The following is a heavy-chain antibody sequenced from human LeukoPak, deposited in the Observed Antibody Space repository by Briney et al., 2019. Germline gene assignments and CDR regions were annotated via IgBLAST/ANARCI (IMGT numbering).Heavy chain of an antibody. D-gene: IGHD3-10*01. CDR1: GYTFTGYY. J-gene: IGHJ4*02. V-gene: IGHV1-2*06. CDR3: APRGVDHASGFDY. CDR2: INPDSGGT. Sequence: ASVKVSCKASGYTFTGYYIHWVRQAPGQGLEWMGRINPDSGGTNYARKFQGRVTMTRDTSISTAYMELSRLRSDDTAVYYCAPRGVDHASGFDYWGQGTLVTVSS.